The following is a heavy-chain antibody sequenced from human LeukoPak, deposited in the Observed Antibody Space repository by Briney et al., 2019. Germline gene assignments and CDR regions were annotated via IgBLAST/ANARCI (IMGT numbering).Heavy chain of an antibody. V-gene: IGHV3-64D*06. J-gene: IGHJ4*02. CDR2: ISPDGGNT. CDR1: GFTFSSYA. Sequence: PGGSLRLSYSASGFTFSSYAMHWVRQATGKGLEYVSAISPDGGNTYYADSVKGRFSISRDNSKNTLYLQMSSLRPEDTAVYYCVPKGTEGYWGQGTLVTVSS. CDR3: VPKGTEGY.